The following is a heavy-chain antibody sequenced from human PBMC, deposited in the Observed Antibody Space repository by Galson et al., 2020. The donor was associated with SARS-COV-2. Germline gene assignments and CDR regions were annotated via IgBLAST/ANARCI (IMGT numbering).Heavy chain of an antibody. Sequence: PGEPLNSTCAPYALTFTGHWKHLVRQPPGKALVSVSRFNPDGRTTSHADSEKCRFTSSSDNAKNTLYLQMNSLRAEDMAEYYCASSPYYDFWGGCYGYGMDVWGQGTTVPGSS. CDR2: FNPDGRTT. J-gene: IGHJ6*02. D-gene: IGHD3-3*01. CDR3: ASSPYYDFWGGCYGYGMDV. CDR1: ALTFTGHW. V-gene: IGHV3-74*01.